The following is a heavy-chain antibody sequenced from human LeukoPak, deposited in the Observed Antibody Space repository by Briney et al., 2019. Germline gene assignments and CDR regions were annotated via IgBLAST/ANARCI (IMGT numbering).Heavy chain of an antibody. D-gene: IGHD3-16*02. CDR2: IWYDGSNK. CDR3: ARTGYDYVWGSYPNTFDY. J-gene: IGHJ4*02. V-gene: IGHV3-33*01. Sequence: GGSLRLSCAASGFTFSSYGMYWVRQAPGKGLEWVAVIWYDGSNKYYADSVKGRFTISRDNSKNTLYLQMNSLRAEDTAVYYCARTGYDYVWGSYPNTFDYWGQGTLVTVSS. CDR1: GFTFSSYG.